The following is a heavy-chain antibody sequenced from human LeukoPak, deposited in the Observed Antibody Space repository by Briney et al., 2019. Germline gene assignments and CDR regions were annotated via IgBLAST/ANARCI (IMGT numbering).Heavy chain of an antibody. D-gene: IGHD4-17*01. CDR3: ARLGHDGDYPGAEYFQH. J-gene: IGHJ1*01. V-gene: IGHV4-59*08. CDR2: VYYSGST. CDR1: GGTISIYY. Sequence: PSETLSLTCTVSGGTISIYYWTWIRQPPGKGLEWIGYVYYSGSTNYNPSLKSRVTISIDTSKNQFSLKLRSVTAADTAVYYCARLGHDGDYPGAEYFQHWGQGTLVTVSS.